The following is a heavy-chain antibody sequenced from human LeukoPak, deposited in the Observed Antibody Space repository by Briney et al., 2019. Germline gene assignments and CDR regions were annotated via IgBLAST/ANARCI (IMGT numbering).Heavy chain of an antibody. D-gene: IGHD4-17*01. Sequence: PSDTLSLTCAVSGYSISSSNWWGWIRQPPGKGLEWIGYIYYSGSTYYNPSLKSRVTVSVDTSKNQFSLKLSSVTAVDTAVYYCARKSGDYYFDYWGQGTLVTVSS. CDR1: GYSISSSNW. CDR2: IYYSGST. J-gene: IGHJ4*02. V-gene: IGHV4-28*01. CDR3: ARKSGDYYFDY.